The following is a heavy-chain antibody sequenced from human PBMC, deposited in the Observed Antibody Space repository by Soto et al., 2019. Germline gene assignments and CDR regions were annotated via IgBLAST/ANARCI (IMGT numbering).Heavy chain of an antibody. CDR2: FYYSGST. V-gene: IGHV4-39*01. CDR1: GGSISSSSYY. Sequence: SETLSLTCTVSGGSISSSSYYWGWIRQSPGKGLEWIGSFYYSGSTYYRPSLKSQVTLSGDTSRKLISLRLSSVTAADTAVYYCARISVASRYMDVWAKGPRSP. D-gene: IGHD5-12*01. CDR3: ARISVASRYMDV. J-gene: IGHJ6*03.